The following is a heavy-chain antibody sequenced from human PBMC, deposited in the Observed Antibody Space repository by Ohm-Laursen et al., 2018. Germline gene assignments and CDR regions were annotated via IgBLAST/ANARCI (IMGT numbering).Heavy chain of an antibody. CDR3: AKAPFQH. V-gene: IGHV3-9*01. Sequence: SLRLSCSASGFTFSNYEMNWVRQAPGKGLEWVSGISWNSGSIGYADSVKGRFTISRDNSKNTLYLQMNSLRAEDTAVYYCAKAPFQHWGQGTLVTVSS. J-gene: IGHJ1*01. CDR1: GFTFSNYE. CDR2: ISWNSGSI.